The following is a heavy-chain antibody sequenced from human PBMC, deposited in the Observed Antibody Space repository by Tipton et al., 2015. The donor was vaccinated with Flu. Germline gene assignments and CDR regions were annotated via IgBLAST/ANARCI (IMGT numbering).Heavy chain of an antibody. CDR3: ARGLYGSGCYERRYFDS. CDR2: INHSGSI. D-gene: IGHD3-10*01. Sequence: TLSLTCAVYGGSFSGYYWSWIRQPPGKGLEWIGEINHSGSINYNPSLKSRVTILVDTSKNQFSLKLRSVTAADTAVYYCARGLYGSGCYERRYFDSWGQGTLVTVSS. CDR1: GGSFSGYY. V-gene: IGHV4-34*01. J-gene: IGHJ4*02.